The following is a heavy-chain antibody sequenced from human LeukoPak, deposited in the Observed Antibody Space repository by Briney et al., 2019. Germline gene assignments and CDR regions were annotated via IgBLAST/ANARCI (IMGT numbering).Heavy chain of an antibody. J-gene: IGHJ4*02. V-gene: IGHV3-23*01. CDR3: ARAPAPRHCTSTSCPRGPFDY. D-gene: IGHD2-2*01. Sequence: GGSLRLSCAASGFTFSSYAMSWVRQAPGKGLEWVSAISAGGSTIYYADSVQGRFTISRDNAKSSLSLQMSSLTAKDTALYYCARAPAPRHCTSTSCPRGPFDYWGQGTLVTVSS. CDR1: GFTFSSYA. CDR2: ISAGGSTI.